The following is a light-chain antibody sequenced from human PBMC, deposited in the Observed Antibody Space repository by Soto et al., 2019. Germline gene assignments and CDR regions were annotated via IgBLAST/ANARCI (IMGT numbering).Light chain of an antibody. CDR3: SSYTSSSSLYV. CDR2: EVS. CDR1: RSDIGGYKY. V-gene: IGLV2-14*01. J-gene: IGLJ1*01. Sequence: QSALTQPASVSGSPGQSITISCTGSRSDIGGYKYVSWYQQHPGKAPKLLIYEVSVRPSGITDRFSGSKSGITASLTISGLQSEDEAVYYCSSYTSSSSLYVFGSGTKVTVL.